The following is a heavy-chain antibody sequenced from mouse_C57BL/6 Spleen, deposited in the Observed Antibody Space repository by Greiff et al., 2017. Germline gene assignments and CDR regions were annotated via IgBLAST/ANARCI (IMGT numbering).Heavy chain of an antibody. D-gene: IGHD1-1*01. V-gene: IGHV1-82*01. CDR3: ARWGYYGSSYYAMDD. CDR2: IYPGDGDT. CDR1: GYAFSSSW. J-gene: IGHJ4*01. Sequence: VQLQQSGPELVKPGASVKISCTASGYAFSSSWMNWVKQRPGKGLEWIGRIYPGDGDTNYNGKFKGKATLTADKSSSTAYMQLSSLTSEDSAVYFCARWGYYGSSYYAMDDWGQGTSVTVSS.